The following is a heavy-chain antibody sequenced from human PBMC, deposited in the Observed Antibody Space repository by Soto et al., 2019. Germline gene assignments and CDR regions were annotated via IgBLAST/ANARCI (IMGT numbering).Heavy chain of an antibody. J-gene: IGHJ3*02. CDR1: GFTFSSYA. V-gene: IGHV3-23*01. D-gene: IGHD3-22*01. Sequence: PGGSLRLSCAASGFTFSSYAMSWVRQAPGKGLEWVSAISGSGGSTYYADSVKGRFTISRDNSKNTLYLQMNSLRAEDTAVYYCAKDSGFLLNYYDTAFDIWGQGTMVTVSS. CDR2: ISGSGGST. CDR3: AKDSGFLLNYYDTAFDI.